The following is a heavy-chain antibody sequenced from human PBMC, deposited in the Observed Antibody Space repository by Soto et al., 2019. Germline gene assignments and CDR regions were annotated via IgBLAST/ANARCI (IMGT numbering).Heavy chain of an antibody. CDR2: IYAGGTT. CDR1: GFTLNSNY. CDR3: ARDMHGDQSDY. Sequence: GGSLRLSCAASGFTLNSNYMNWVRQAPGKGLEWVSVIYAGGTTYYADSVRGRFTISRDISKNTVYLQMNSLRAEDTAVYYCARDMHGDQSDYWGQGTLVTVSS. J-gene: IGHJ4*02. D-gene: IGHD4-17*01. V-gene: IGHV3-53*01.